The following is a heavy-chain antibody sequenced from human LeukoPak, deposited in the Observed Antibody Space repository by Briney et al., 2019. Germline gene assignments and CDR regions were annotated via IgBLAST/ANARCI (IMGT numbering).Heavy chain of an antibody. Sequence: ASVKVSCKASGYTFTSYYMHWVRQAPGQGLEWMGIINPSGGSTSYAQKFQGRATMTRDTSTSTVYMELSSLRSEDTAVYYCARASGWYVPDYYFDYWGQGTLVTVSS. CDR2: INPSGGST. CDR1: GYTFTSYY. J-gene: IGHJ4*02. CDR3: ARASGWYVPDYYFDY. D-gene: IGHD6-19*01. V-gene: IGHV1-46*01.